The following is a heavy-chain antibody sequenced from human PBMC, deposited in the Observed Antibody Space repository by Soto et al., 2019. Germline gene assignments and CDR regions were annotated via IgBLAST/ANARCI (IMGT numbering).Heavy chain of an antibody. CDR3: ARHVAVATISWGTYGMDV. Sequence: WGSLRICWAASVVTFSVYGRHWARQAPVEGLVWFSLINSDGSNTTYAGSVKGRFTTSRDNAKNTLFLQMNSLRGEDTAVYYCARHVAVATISWGTYGMDVWGQGTTVTV. CDR2: INSDGSNT. CDR1: VVTFSVYG. J-gene: IGHJ6*02. V-gene: IGHV3-74*01. D-gene: IGHD5-12*01.